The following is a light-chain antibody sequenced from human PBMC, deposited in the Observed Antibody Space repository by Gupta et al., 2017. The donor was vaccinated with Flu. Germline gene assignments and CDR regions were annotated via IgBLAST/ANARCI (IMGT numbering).Light chain of an antibody. CDR1: QGISSY. CDR3: QQRNSYPSLDT. Sequence: DIQLTQSPSFLSASVGDRVTTTCRASQGISSYLAWYQQKQGKAPKLLIYAASTLQSGVPSRFSGSGSGTEFTLTISSLQPEDFATYYCQQRNSYPSLDTFGPGTKVDIK. J-gene: IGKJ3*01. V-gene: IGKV1-9*01. CDR2: AAS.